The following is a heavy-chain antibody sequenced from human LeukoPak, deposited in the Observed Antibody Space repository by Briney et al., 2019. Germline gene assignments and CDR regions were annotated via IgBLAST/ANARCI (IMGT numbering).Heavy chain of an antibody. D-gene: IGHD7-27*01. Sequence: GGSLRLSCAASGFTFNNAWMNWVRQAPGKGLEWVGRIKRKTDGETTDYAAPVKDRFTISRDDSKNTLYLQLNSLNTEDTAVYYCATGQLGTYWYFDLWGRGTLVTVSS. V-gene: IGHV3-15*01. J-gene: IGHJ2*01. CDR2: IKRKTDGETT. CDR1: GFTFNNAW. CDR3: ATGQLGTYWYFDL.